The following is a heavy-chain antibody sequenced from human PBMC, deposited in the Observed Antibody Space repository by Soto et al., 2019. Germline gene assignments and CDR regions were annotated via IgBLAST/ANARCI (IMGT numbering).Heavy chain of an antibody. J-gene: IGHJ4*02. CDR1: GFTVSSND. CDR2: IYISGST. Sequence: EVQLVESGGGLIQPGGSLRLSCAASGFTVSSNDMSWVRQAPGKGLEWVSGIYISGSTSYVDSVKGRFTISRDNSKNTLYLQMNSLRVEDTAVYYCASRPPFDYWGQGTLVTVSS. CDR3: ASRPPFDY. V-gene: IGHV3-53*01.